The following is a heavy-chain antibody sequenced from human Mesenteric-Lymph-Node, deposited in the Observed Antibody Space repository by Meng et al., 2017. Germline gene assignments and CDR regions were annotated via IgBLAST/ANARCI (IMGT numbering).Heavy chain of an antibody. CDR3: ARASYGSGSPLGESWFDP. Sequence: QVPAQEAGPGLVKPSQTLSLTCTVSGGSISSGGYYWSWIRQHPGKGLEWIGYIHDSGSTYYNPSLKSRVTISADTSKNQFSLKLSSVTAADTAVYYCARASYGSGSPLGESWFDPWGQGTLVTVSS. CDR2: IHDSGST. J-gene: IGHJ5*02. D-gene: IGHD3-10*01. V-gene: IGHV4-31*03. CDR1: GGSISSGGYY.